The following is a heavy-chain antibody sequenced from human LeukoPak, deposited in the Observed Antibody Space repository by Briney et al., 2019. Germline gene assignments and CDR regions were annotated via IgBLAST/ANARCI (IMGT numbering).Heavy chain of an antibody. CDR1: GFTFRTYA. V-gene: IGHV3-23*01. D-gene: IGHD3-9*01. J-gene: IGHJ4*02. CDR2: ISGSGDNT. CDR3: AKGDDILTGYLSYFDY. Sequence: GGSLRLSCAASGFTFRTYAMNWVRQAPGKGLEWVSGISGSGDNTYYADSVKGRFTISRDNSKDTLYLQMNSLRAEDTAVYYCAKGDDILTGYLSYFDYWGQGTLVTVSS.